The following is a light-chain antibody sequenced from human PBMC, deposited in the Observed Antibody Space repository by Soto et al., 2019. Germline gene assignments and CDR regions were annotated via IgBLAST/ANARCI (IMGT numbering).Light chain of an antibody. V-gene: IGKV3-20*01. Sequence: EIVLTQSPGTLSLSPGERATLSCRASQSLDSSFLAWYQQKPGQAPRLLIYGASTRASGIPDRISGSGSGTEFTLTISSLQSEDFAVYYCQQYEKWPWTFGQGTKVDIK. J-gene: IGKJ1*01. CDR2: GAS. CDR1: QSLDSSF. CDR3: QQYEKWPWT.